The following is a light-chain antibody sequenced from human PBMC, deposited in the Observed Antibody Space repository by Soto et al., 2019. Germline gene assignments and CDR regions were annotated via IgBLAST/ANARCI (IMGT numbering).Light chain of an antibody. Sequence: EIVMTQSPATLSVSPGERATLSCRSSQSVSSNLAWYQPKPGQAPRLLIYGASTRANGIPARFSGSGSGTEFTLTISSLQSEDFAIYYCQQYNNRPPITFGQGTRLEI. J-gene: IGKJ5*01. CDR3: QQYNNRPPIT. V-gene: IGKV3-15*01. CDR2: GAS. CDR1: QSVSSN.